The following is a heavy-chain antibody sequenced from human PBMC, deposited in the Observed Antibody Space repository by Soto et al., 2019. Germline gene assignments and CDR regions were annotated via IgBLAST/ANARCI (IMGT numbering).Heavy chain of an antibody. CDR2: LDQGGGEK. CDR1: GFTFSSNW. CDR3: ARMGIESSTPSFDY. Sequence: GGSLRLSCAGSGFTFSSNWMAWVRQAPGKGLEWVANLDQGGGEKYYVDSVKGRFTISRDNAKNTLYLQMNSLRAEDTAVYYCARMGIESSTPSFDYWGLGIWVTVSS. J-gene: IGHJ4*02. D-gene: IGHD7-27*01. V-gene: IGHV3-7*05.